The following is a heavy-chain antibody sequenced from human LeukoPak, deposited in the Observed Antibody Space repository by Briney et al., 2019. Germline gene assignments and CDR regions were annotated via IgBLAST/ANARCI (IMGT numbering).Heavy chain of an antibody. CDR3: ARGYSSGWYYVDA. J-gene: IGHJ6*03. CDR1: GGPFNNFY. V-gene: IGHV4-4*07. D-gene: IGHD6-19*01. CDR2: IYTTGST. Sequence: PSETLSLTCTVPGGPFNNFYWSWLRQSAGKGLEWIGRIYTTGSTNYTPSLKSRVTMSVDTSKNQFSLRLSSVTAADTAVYYCARGYSSGWYYVDAWGTGTTVTVSS.